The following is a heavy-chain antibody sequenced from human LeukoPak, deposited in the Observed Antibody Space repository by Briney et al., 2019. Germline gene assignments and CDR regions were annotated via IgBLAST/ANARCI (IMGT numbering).Heavy chain of an antibody. CDR1: GYTFTSYA. CDR2: INAGNGNT. CDR3: ARILAAATGWFDP. J-gene: IGHJ5*02. D-gene: IGHD2-15*01. Sequence: ASVKVSCKASGYTFTSYAMHWVRQAPGQRLEWMGWINAGNGNTKYSQKFQGRVTITRDTSASTAYMELSSLRSEDTAVYYCARILAAATGWFDPWGQGTLVTVSS. V-gene: IGHV1-3*01.